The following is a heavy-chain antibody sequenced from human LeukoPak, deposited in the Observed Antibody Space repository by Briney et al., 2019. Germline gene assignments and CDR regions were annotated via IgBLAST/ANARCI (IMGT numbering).Heavy chain of an antibody. J-gene: IGHJ6*02. D-gene: IGHD3-10*01. CDR2: ISSSGDST. V-gene: IGHV3-23*01. CDR3: AKDSEPMDQWYYNYYGMDV. CDR1: GFTFSSYA. Sequence: GGSLRLSCAASGFTFSSYAMSWVRQAPGKGLEWVSAISSSGDSTYYADSAKGRFTISRDNSKITLYLQKNSLRAEDTAVYYCAKDSEPMDQWYYNYYGMDVWGPGTTVTVSS.